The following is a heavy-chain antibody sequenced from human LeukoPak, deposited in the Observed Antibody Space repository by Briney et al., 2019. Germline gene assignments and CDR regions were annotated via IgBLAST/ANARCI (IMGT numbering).Heavy chain of an antibody. CDR3: ARGRYYGSGSYYLY. Sequence: GRSLRLSCAASGFTFSSYWMHWVRQAPGEGLVWVSRINSDGSSTSYADSVKGRFTISRDNAKNTLYLQMNSLRAEDTAVYYCARGRYYGSGSYYLYWGQGTLVTVSS. CDR2: INSDGSST. V-gene: IGHV3-74*01. CDR1: GFTFSSYW. D-gene: IGHD3-10*01. J-gene: IGHJ4*02.